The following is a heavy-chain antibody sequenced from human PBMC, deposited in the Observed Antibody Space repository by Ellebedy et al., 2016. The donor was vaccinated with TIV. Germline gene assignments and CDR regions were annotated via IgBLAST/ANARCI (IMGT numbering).Heavy chain of an antibody. J-gene: IGHJ4*02. D-gene: IGHD6-19*01. Sequence: GGSLRLSCTGSGFTFGDFVMTWFRPAPGKGLEWVGFIRSKAYGGTTEYAASVKGRFTISRDDSKNIAYLQMNSLKTEDTAVYYCTRDLRYSSGWANDYWGQGTLVTVSS. V-gene: IGHV3-49*03. CDR2: IRSKAYGGTT. CDR1: GFTFGDFV. CDR3: TRDLRYSSGWANDY.